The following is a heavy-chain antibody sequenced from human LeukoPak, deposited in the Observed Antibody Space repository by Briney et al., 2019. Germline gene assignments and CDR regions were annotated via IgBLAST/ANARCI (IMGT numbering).Heavy chain of an antibody. D-gene: IGHD3-22*01. CDR2: IKSDGSGA. Sequence: PGGSLRLSCAASGFTFNNYWMHWVRQAPGKGLIWVSRIKSDGSGANYADSVEGRFTLSRDNSKNTLYLQMNSLRAEDTAVYYCARDGMIVSNGNWFDPWGQGTLVTVSS. CDR3: ARDGMIVSNGNWFDP. J-gene: IGHJ5*02. CDR1: GFTFNNYW. V-gene: IGHV3-74*01.